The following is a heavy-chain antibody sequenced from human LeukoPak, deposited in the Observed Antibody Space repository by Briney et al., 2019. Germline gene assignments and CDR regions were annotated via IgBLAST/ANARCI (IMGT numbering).Heavy chain of an antibody. CDR2: ISAYNGNT. CDR3: ARVGHYDSSGYYQDYYYYYMDV. V-gene: IGHV1-18*01. CDR1: GYTFTNYG. J-gene: IGHJ6*03. Sequence: ASVKVSCKASGYTFTNYGSSWVRQAPGQGLEWMGWISAYNGNTNYAQKLQGRVTMTTDTSTSTAYMELRSLRSDDTAVYYCARVGHYDSSGYYQDYYYYYMDVWGKGTTVTISS. D-gene: IGHD3-22*01.